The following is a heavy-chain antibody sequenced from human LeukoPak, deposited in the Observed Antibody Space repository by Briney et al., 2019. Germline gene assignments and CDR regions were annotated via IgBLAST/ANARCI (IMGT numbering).Heavy chain of an antibody. J-gene: IGHJ6*02. CDR1: GGSISSYY. V-gene: IGHV4-59*12. D-gene: IGHD4-17*01. Sequence: PSETLSLTCTVSGGSISSYYWSWIRQPPGKGLEWIGYIYYSGSTNYNPSLKSRVTISVDRSKNQFSLKLSSVTAADTAVYYCARATGDGDYGYYYYGMDVWGQGTTVTVSS. CDR3: ARATGDGDYGYYYYGMDV. CDR2: IYYSGST.